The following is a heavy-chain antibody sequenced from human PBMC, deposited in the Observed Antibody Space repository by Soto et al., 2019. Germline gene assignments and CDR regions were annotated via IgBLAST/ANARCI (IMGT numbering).Heavy chain of an antibody. CDR1: GYTFTSYY. J-gene: IGHJ6*03. CDR2: INPTFGKT. CDR3: ARGLAVATYYYYYMDV. Sequence: ASVKVSCKASGYTFTSYYMHWVRQAPGQGLEWMGGINPTFGKTDYAQKFQGRVTMTRNNSISTAYMELSSLRSEDTAVYYCARGLAVATYYYYYMDVWGKGTTVTVSS. D-gene: IGHD5-12*01. V-gene: IGHV1-8*02.